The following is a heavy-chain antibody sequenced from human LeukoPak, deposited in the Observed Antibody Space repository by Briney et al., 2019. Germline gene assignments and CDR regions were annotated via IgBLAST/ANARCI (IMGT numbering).Heavy chain of an antibody. J-gene: IGHJ4*02. D-gene: IGHD6-13*01. CDR1: GVTFSSYA. CDR2: ISGSGGST. CDR3: ARAISSSLRNY. Sequence: GGSLRLSCAASGVTFSSYAMSWVRQAPGKGLEWVAAISGSGGSTYYADSVKGRFTISRDNSKNTLYLQMSSLRAEDTAVYYCARAISSSLRNYWGQGTLVAVSS. V-gene: IGHV3-23*01.